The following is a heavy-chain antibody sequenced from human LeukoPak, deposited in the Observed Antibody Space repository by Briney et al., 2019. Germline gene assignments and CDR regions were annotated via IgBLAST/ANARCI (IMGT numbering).Heavy chain of an antibody. Sequence: PGGSLRLSCAASGFTFSSYSMNWVRQAPGKGLEWVSSISSSSSYIYYADSVKGRFTISRDNAKNSLYLQMNGLRAEDTAVYYCARDTPYYYDSSGYYSVDYWGQGTLVTVSS. V-gene: IGHV3-21*01. J-gene: IGHJ4*02. D-gene: IGHD3-22*01. CDR3: ARDTPYYYDSSGYYSVDY. CDR1: GFTFSSYS. CDR2: ISSSSSYI.